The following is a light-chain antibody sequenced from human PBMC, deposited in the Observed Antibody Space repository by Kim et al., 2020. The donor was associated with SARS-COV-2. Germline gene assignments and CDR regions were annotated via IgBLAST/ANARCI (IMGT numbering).Light chain of an antibody. CDR3: AIWDASLGAVL. J-gene: IGLJ3*02. CDR1: SPKFGELD. V-gene: IGLV1-51*01. Sequence: VTITCPGTSPKFGELDGSWYQRLPGTAPKLLLYDNDKRPSGIADRFSGSRSGTSATLGITGLQTGDEAVYFCAIWDASLGAVLFGGGTKLTVL. CDR2: DND.